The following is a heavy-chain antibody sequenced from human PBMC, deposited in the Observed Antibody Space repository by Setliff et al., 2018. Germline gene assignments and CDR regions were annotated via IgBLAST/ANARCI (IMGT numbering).Heavy chain of an antibody. CDR3: ARTYYYDSSGYTQYYFDY. Sequence: SGPTLVNPTQTLTLTCTFSGFSLSTRGVAVGWIRQPPGKALEWLGLIYWDDDKRYSPSLKNRLTITKDTSKSQVVLTMTNMDPVDTATYYCARTYYYDSSGYTQYYFDYWGQGTLVTVSS. D-gene: IGHD3-22*01. CDR2: IYWDDDK. CDR1: GFSLSTRGVA. J-gene: IGHJ4*02. V-gene: IGHV2-5*02.